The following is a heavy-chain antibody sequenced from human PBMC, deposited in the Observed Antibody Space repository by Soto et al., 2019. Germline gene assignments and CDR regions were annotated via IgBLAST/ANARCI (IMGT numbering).Heavy chain of an antibody. D-gene: IGHD1-1*01. Sequence: EVQLLQSGGGLVQPGGSLRLSCAASGFTFSSYAMSWVRQAPGKGLEWVSAISGSGGSTYYADSVKGRFTITRDNSKNTRYLQMNSLRAEDTAVYDCANVGSLGNYGMDVWGQGTTVTVSS. J-gene: IGHJ6*02. V-gene: IGHV3-23*01. CDR1: GFTFSSYA. CDR3: ANVGSLGNYGMDV. CDR2: ISGSGGST.